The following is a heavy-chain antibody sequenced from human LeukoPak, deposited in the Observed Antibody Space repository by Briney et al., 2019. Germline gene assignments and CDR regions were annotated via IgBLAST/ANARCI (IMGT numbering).Heavy chain of an antibody. V-gene: IGHV4-59*01. CDR2: IYYSGST. J-gene: IGHJ5*02. CDR3: ARGSGVRGVREPADT. Sequence: SETLSLTCTVFGGSISSYYWSWIRQPPGKGLEWIGYIYYSGSTNYNPSLKSRVTISVDTSKNQFSLKLSSVTAADTAVYYCARGSGVRGVREPADTWGQGTLVTVSS. CDR1: GGSISSYY. D-gene: IGHD3-10*01.